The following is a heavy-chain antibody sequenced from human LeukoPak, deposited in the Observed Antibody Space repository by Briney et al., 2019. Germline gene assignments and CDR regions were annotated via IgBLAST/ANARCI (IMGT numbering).Heavy chain of an antibody. D-gene: IGHD6-25*01. CDR3: AKRADSPQRYFQH. Sequence: GSLRLSCGGSGFTFSNYAMIWVRQAPGKWLEWVSGISGSGGSSFYADSVKGRFTISRDNSKNTVYLQMNSLTAADTAVYYCAKRADSPQRYFQHWGQGTLVTVSS. J-gene: IGHJ1*01. CDR2: ISGSGGSS. CDR1: GFTFSNYA. V-gene: IGHV3-23*01.